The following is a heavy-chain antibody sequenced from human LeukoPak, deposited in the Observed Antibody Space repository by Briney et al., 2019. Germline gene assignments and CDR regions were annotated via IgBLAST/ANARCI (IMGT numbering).Heavy chain of an antibody. CDR2: ISSSGSTI. V-gene: IGHV3-11*04. J-gene: IGHJ6*03. D-gene: IGHD3-16*02. Sequence: PGGSLRLSCAASGFTFSDYYMSWIRQAPGKGLEWVSYISSSGSTIYYADSVKGRFTISRDIAKNSLYLQMNSLRAEDTAVYYCASRLPPHYDYVWGSYRPVPWVKDYYMDVWGKGTTVTISS. CDR1: GFTFSDYY. CDR3: ASRLPPHYDYVWGSYRPVPWVKDYYMDV.